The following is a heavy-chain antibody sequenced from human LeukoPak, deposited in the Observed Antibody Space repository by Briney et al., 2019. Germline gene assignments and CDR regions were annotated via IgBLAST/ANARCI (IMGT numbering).Heavy chain of an antibody. CDR2: INPNSGGT. CDR1: GYTFTGYY. D-gene: IGHD3-22*01. CDR3: ARDRSMYYDSSGYVY. J-gene: IGHJ4*02. V-gene: IGHV1-2*02. Sequence: ASVKVSCKASGYTFTGYYMHWVRQAPGQGLEWMGWINPNSGGTNYAQKFQGRVTMTRGTSISTAYMELSRLRSDDTAVYYCARDRSMYYDSSGYVYWGQGTLVTVSS.